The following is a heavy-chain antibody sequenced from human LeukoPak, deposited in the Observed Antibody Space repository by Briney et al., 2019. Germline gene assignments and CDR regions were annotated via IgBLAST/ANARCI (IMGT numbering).Heavy chain of an antibody. CDR2: ISKSGSPE. Sequence: HPGGSLRLSCTTSGFTFKNYEMTWVRQSPGKGLEWVSYISKSGSPEYYAASVKGRFTISRDNANNSLYLQMNSLRAEDTAVYYCAREVYYYGSGSSAPLDYWGQGTWSPSPQ. CDR1: GFTFKNYE. V-gene: IGHV3-48*03. D-gene: IGHD3-10*01. J-gene: IGHJ4*02. CDR3: AREVYYYGSGSSAPLDY.